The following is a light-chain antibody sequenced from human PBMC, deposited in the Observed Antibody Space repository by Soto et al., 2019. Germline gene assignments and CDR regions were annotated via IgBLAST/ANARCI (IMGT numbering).Light chain of an antibody. J-gene: IGKJ2*01. CDR1: QSVSSH. CDR2: GAS. CDR3: QQYNNWPHT. V-gene: IGKV3-15*01. Sequence: EIVMTQSPATLSVSPGESATLSCRASQSVSSHLAWYQQKPGQAPRLLISGASTRATGFPTSFSGSGSGTEFTLTITSLQSEDFAFYFCQQYNNWPHTFGQGTKVEIK.